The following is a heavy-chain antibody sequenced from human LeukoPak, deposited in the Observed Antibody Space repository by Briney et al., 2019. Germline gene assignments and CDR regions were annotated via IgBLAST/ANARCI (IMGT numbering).Heavy chain of an antibody. CDR1: GITFSSHG. CDR2: IWYDGSNI. Sequence: PPTSLRLSCAASGITFSSHGMHWVRQAPGKGLEWVAVIWYDGSNIYYTDSVKGRFTISRDNSKNTLYLQMNSLRAEDTALYYCAKGQYYYDSSGPFDYWGQGTLVTVSS. D-gene: IGHD3-22*01. J-gene: IGHJ4*02. V-gene: IGHV3-33*03. CDR3: AKGQYYYDSSGPFDY.